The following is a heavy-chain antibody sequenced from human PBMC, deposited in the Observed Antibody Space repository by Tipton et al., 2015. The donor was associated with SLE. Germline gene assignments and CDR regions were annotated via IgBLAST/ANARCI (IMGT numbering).Heavy chain of an antibody. Sequence: QLVQSGAEVKKPGASVKVSCKAFGYTFTGYYMYWVRQAPGQGLEWMGWINPNSGGTKYAQKFQGRVTMTRDTSISTAYMELRRLRSDDTAVYYCARAQTLELLFPRNFDYWGQGTLVTVSS. CDR2: INPNSGGT. V-gene: IGHV1-2*02. CDR1: GYTFTGYY. CDR3: ARAQTLELLFPRNFDY. D-gene: IGHD1-7*01. J-gene: IGHJ4*02.